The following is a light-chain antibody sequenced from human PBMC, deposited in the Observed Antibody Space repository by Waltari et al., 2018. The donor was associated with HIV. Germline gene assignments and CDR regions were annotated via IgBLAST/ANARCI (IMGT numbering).Light chain of an antibody. V-gene: IGLV2-11*01. CDR2: DLN. Sequence: QSALTQPRSVSGSPGQSVTISCTGTSSDVGLYKYVSWYQQHPGTVPKLLIYDLNDRPSGVPDRFSGSKSGTTASLTISGLQAEDEAFYYCCSYAGSYTLIFGGGTKLTVL. CDR1: SSDVGLYKY. CDR3: CSYAGSYTLI. J-gene: IGLJ2*01.